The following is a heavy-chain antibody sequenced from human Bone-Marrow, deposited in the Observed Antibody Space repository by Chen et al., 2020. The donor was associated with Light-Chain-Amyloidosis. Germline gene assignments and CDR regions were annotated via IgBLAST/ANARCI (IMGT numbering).Heavy chain of an antibody. Sequence: QVQLVESGGGVVQPGGSLRRSCAALGFPFSSNGMHWVRQAPGKGLEWVAFIRYDGSNKYYADSVKGRFTISRDNSKNTLYLQMNSLRAEDTAVYYCAKDVDRRLGYYYYMDVWGKGTTVTVSS. CDR3: AKDVDRRLGYYYYMDV. V-gene: IGHV3-30*02. D-gene: IGHD6-19*01. CDR2: IRYDGSNK. CDR1: GFPFSSNG. J-gene: IGHJ6*03.